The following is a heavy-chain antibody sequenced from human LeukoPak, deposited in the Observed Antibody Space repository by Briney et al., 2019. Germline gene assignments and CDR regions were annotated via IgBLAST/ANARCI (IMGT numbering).Heavy chain of an antibody. CDR1: GGSFSGYY. CDR2: INHSGST. Sequence: SETLSLTCGVYGGSFSGYYWSWIRQPHGKGLEWIGEINHSGSTNYNPSLKSRVIISVDTSKNQFSLKLSSVTAADTAVYYCARRRVVVVAATVPSLKGYWYFDLWGRGTLVTVSS. D-gene: IGHD2-15*01. J-gene: IGHJ2*01. CDR3: ARRRVVVVAATVPSLKGYWYFDL. V-gene: IGHV4-34*01.